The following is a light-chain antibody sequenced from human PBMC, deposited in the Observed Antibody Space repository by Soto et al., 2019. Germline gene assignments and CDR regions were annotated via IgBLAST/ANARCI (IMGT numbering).Light chain of an antibody. CDR1: HSVSSY. Sequence: EIVLTQSPATLSLSPGERATLSCRARHSVSSYLAWYQQKPGQAPRLLIYDASNRATGIPARFTGGGSGTDFTLTISSLEPEDSAVYYCQQPGTFGQGTKLEIK. J-gene: IGKJ2*01. CDR2: DAS. V-gene: IGKV3-11*01. CDR3: QQPGT.